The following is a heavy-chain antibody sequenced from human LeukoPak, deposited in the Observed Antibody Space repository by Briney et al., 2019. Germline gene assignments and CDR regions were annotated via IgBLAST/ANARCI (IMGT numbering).Heavy chain of an antibody. D-gene: IGHD3-16*01. Sequence: PGGSLRLSCSASGFTFSTYWMSWVRQAPGKGLEWVGRIKSKTVGGTIEYATPVRGRFTISRDDSKNTFYVQMNSLKTEDTAVYYCTTETFWGQGTLVTVSS. V-gene: IGHV3-15*01. J-gene: IGHJ4*02. CDR2: IKSKTVGGTI. CDR3: TTETF. CDR1: GFTFSTYW.